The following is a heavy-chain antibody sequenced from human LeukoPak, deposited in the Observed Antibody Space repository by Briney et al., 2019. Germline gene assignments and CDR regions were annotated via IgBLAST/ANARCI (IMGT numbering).Heavy chain of an antibody. CDR2: ITTSDGNT. Sequence: GGSLRLSCAASGFTFSSYTMSWVRQAPGKGLEWVSTITTSDGNTYYADSVKGRFTISRDNSKNTLYLQMNSLRAEDTAVYYCPRRDGYNYGYFDYWGQGTLVTVSS. CDR1: GFTFSSYT. V-gene: IGHV3-23*01. CDR3: PRRDGYNYGYFDY. J-gene: IGHJ4*02. D-gene: IGHD5-24*01.